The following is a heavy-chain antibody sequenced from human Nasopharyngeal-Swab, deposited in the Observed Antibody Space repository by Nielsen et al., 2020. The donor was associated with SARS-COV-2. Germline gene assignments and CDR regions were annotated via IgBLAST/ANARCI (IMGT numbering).Heavy chain of an antibody. CDR1: GGTFSSYA. V-gene: IGHV1-69*13. CDR2: IIPIFGTA. Sequence: SVKVSCKASGGTFSSYAISWVRQAPGQGLEWMGGIIPIFGTANYAQKFQGRVTITADESTSTAYMELSSLRSEDTAVYYCASLNFGSRRGVDYWGQGTLVTVSS. D-gene: IGHD1-26*01. J-gene: IGHJ4*02. CDR3: ASLNFGSRRGVDY.